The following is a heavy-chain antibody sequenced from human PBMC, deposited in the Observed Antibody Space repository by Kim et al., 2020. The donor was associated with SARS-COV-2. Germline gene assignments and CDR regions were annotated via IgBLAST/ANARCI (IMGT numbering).Heavy chain of an antibody. CDR3: ARGRGDSSSWYIRGSDFQH. CDR1: GGSFSGYY. J-gene: IGHJ1*01. CDR2: INHSGST. Sequence: SETLSLTCAVYGGSFSGYYWSWIRQPPGKGLEWIGEINHSGSTNYNPSLKSRVPISVDTSKNQFSLKLSSVTAADTAVYYCARGRGDSSSWYIRGSDFQHWGQGTLVTVSS. V-gene: IGHV4-34*01. D-gene: IGHD6-13*01.